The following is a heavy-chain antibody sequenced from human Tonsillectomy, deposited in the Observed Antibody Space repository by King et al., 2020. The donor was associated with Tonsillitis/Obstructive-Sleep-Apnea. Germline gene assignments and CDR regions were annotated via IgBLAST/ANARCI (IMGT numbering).Heavy chain of an antibody. D-gene: IGHD3-16*01. CDR2: ISSSSSDI. J-gene: IGHJ4*02. V-gene: IGHV3-21*01. CDR3: ASEGFGDLGASFDY. Sequence: VQLVESGGGLVKPGGCLRVSCAASGFIFSSYSMNWVRQAPGKGLEWVSSISSSSSDIYYADSVKGRFTISRDNAKNSLYLQMNSLRAEDTAVYYCASEGFGDLGASFDYWGQGTLVTVSS. CDR1: GFIFSSYS.